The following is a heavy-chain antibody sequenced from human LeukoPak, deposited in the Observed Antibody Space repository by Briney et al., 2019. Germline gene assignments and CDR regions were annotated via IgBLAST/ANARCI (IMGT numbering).Heavy chain of an antibody. D-gene: IGHD6-19*01. V-gene: IGHV4-34*01. CDR2: INHSGST. J-gene: IGHJ5*02. CDR1: GGSFSGYY. Sequence: PSETLSLTCAVYGGSFSGYYWSWIRQPPGKGLEWIGEINHSGSTNYNPSLKSRVTILVDTSKNQFSLKLSSVTAADTAVYYCARGGWLNWFDPWGQGTLVTVSS. CDR3: ARGGWLNWFDP.